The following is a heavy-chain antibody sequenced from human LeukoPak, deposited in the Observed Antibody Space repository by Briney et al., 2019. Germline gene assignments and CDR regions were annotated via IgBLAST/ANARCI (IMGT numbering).Heavy chain of an antibody. J-gene: IGHJ6*02. CDR3: ARGSNGMDV. CDR1: GYTFTSYY. V-gene: IGHV1-8*02. CDR2: MNPNSGIA. Sequence: ASVKVSCKASGYTFTSYYMHWVRQAPGQGLEWMGWMNPNSGIAGYAQKFQGRVTMTRNTSISTAYMELSSLRSEDTAVYYCARGSNGMDVWGQGTTVTVSS.